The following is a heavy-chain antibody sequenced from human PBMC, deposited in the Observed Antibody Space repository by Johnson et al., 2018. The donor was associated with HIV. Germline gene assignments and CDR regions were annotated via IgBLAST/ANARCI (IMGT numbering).Heavy chain of an antibody. CDR3: AGGNGYGPSVAGAFDI. CDR2: ISYAATTK. D-gene: IGHD5-12*01. Sequence: QVQLVESGGGVVQPGRSLRLSCASSGFTFSSYAMHWVRQAPGKGLEWVAVISYAATTKYYAASVKGLFTISRENSENTLYLQMNSLRPDDTAVYYCAGGNGYGPSVAGAFDIWGQGTMVTVSS. J-gene: IGHJ3*02. V-gene: IGHV3-30-3*01. CDR1: GFTFSSYA.